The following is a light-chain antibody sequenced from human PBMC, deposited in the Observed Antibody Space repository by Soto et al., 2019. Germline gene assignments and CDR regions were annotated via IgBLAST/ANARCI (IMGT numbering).Light chain of an antibody. CDR1: SSDVGAYNY. Sequence: QSALTQTPSASGSPGQSVTISCTGTSSDVGAYNYVSWYQQHPGKVPKLMIYEVTKRPSGVPDRFSGSKSGNTASLTVSGLQAEDEADYYCSSYAGSNNLVFGGGTKLTVL. CDR3: SSYAGSNNLV. J-gene: IGLJ3*02. V-gene: IGLV2-8*01. CDR2: EVT.